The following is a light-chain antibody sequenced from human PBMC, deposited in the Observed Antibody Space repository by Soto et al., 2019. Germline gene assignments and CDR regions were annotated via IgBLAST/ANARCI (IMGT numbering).Light chain of an antibody. V-gene: IGKV3-20*01. J-gene: IGKJ1*01. CDR3: QQYSSTFWT. CDR1: QSISSSY. Sequence: EIVLTQSPGTLSLSPGERTTHSCRASQSISSSYLAWYQQKPGQAPRLLVYGASSRATGIPDRFSGSGSGTDFTLTISRLEPEDFALYYCQQYSSTFWTLGQGTKVDIK. CDR2: GAS.